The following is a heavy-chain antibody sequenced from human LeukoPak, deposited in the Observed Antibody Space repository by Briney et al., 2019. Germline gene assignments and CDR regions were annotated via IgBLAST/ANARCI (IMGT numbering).Heavy chain of an antibody. CDR1: GFTFSSYA. V-gene: IGHV3-30*04. J-gene: IGHJ3*02. CDR2: ISYDGSNK. CDR3: ARGPYCSSSSCYVLGAFDI. Sequence: GRSLRLSCAASGFTFSSYAMHWVRQAPGKGLEWVAVISYDGSNKYYADSVKGRFTISRDNSKNTLYLQMNSLRAEDTAVYYCARGPYCSSSSCYVLGAFDIWGQGTMVTVSS. D-gene: IGHD2-2*01.